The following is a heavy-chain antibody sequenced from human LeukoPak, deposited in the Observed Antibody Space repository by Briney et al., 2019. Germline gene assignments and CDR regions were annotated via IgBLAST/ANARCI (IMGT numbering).Heavy chain of an antibody. V-gene: IGHV3-23*01. CDR3: AKIALFRYWHY. Sequence: GRSLRLSCAVSGFTFSSYAMSWVRQAPGKGLEWVSAISGSGGSTYYADSVKGRFTISRDNSKNTLYLQMNSLRAEDTAVYYCAKIALFRYWHYWGQGTLVTVSS. J-gene: IGHJ4*02. D-gene: IGHD2-8*02. CDR2: ISGSGGST. CDR1: GFTFSSYA.